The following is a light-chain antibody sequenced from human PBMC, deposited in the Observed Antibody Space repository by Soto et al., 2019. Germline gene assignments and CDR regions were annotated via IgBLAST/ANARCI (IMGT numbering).Light chain of an antibody. V-gene: IGKV1-9*01. CDR3: QQYNSYWT. CDR1: QGIGSY. J-gene: IGKJ1*01. CDR2: AAS. Sequence: IQLTQSPSSLSASVGDRVTITCRASQGIGSYLAWYQQKPGEAPKLLIFAASTLQSGVPSRFSGSGSGTDFTLTISSLQPDDFATYYCQQYNSYWTFGQGTKVDIK.